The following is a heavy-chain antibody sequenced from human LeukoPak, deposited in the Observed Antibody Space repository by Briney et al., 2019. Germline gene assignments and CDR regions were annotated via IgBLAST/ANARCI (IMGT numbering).Heavy chain of an antibody. CDR1: GGSISSSSYY. CDR2: IYYSGST. D-gene: IGHD2-8*01. CDR3: ARQRLTKNWLDP. V-gene: IGHV4-39*01. J-gene: IGHJ5*02. Sequence: SETLSLTCTVSGGSISSSSYYWGWIRQPPGKGLEWIGSIYYSGSTYYNPSLKSRVTISVDTSKNQFSLKLSSVTAADTAVYYCARQRLTKNWLDPWGQGTLVTVSS.